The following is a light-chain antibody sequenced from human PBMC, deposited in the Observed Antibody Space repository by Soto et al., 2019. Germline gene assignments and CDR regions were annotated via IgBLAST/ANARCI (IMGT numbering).Light chain of an antibody. CDR1: QSIGIY. V-gene: IGKV1-39*01. J-gene: IGKJ3*01. CDR3: QQSYSTPFT. CDR2: AAS. Sequence: IQITQSPSSLSASVGDRVTITCRASQSIGIYLNWYQQEPGKAPKLLIYAASTLQSGVPLRFSGSGSGTDFTLSIGSLQPEDFATYFCQQSYSTPFTVGPGTKVDI.